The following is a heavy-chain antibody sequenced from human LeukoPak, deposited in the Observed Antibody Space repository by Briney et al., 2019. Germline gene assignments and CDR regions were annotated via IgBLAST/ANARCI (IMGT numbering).Heavy chain of an antibody. CDR2: INPNSGVT. J-gene: IGHJ6*03. Sequence: GASVKVSCKASGYTFTRYYMHWGRQAPGQGLEGMGWINPNSGVTNYVQKLQGRVTMTRDTSISTAYMEPRRLRSDDTAVYYCARGHPWNRVAATLGSRYSMDVWGKGTTVTISS. D-gene: IGHD2-15*01. CDR1: GYTFTRYY. V-gene: IGHV1-2*02. CDR3: ARGHPWNRVAATLGSRYSMDV.